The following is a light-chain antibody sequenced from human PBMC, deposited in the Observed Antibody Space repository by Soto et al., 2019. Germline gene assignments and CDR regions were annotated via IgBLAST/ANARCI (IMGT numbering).Light chain of an antibody. Sequence: QSVLTQPASVSGTPGQSITISCTGSNSDVGIYDFVSWYQHHPGRAPKLIVSEVSHWPSGVSNRFSGSKSGNTASLTISGLQSEDEADYYCISYTSDDVHYVFGTGTKVTVL. CDR1: NSDVGIYDF. J-gene: IGLJ1*01. CDR2: EVS. V-gene: IGLV2-14*01. CDR3: ISYTSDDVHYV.